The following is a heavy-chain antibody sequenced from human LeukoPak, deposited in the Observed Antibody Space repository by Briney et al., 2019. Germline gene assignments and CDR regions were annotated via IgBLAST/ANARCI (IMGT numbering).Heavy chain of an antibody. D-gene: IGHD6-19*01. Sequence: PSEILSLTCTVSGGSISSYDWSWIRQPAGKGLEWIGRIYTSGSTNYNPSLKSRVTMSVDTSKNQFSLKLSSVTAADTAVYYCARDGVGEYSSGWYAYYYYYMDVWGKGTTVTVSS. CDR2: IYTSGST. CDR1: GGSISSYD. CDR3: ARDGVGEYSSGWYAYYYYYMDV. V-gene: IGHV4-4*07. J-gene: IGHJ6*03.